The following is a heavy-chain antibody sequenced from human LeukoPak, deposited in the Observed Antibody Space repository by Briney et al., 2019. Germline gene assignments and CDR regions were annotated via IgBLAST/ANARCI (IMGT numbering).Heavy chain of an antibody. CDR3: ARENYYDSSGRDALDI. V-gene: IGHV4-39*07. CDR2: IFYSGST. CDR1: SGSISTSNYY. Sequence: SETLSLTCTVSSGSISTSNYYWGWVRQPPGKALEWIGNIFYSGSTYYSPSLKSRVTISLDTSRNQFSLKLSSVTAADTAVYYCARENYYDSSGRDALDIWGQGTMVTVSS. J-gene: IGHJ3*02. D-gene: IGHD3-22*01.